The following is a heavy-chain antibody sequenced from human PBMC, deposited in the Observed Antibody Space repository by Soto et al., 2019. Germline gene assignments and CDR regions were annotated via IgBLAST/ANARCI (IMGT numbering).Heavy chain of an antibody. Sequence: QVQLVQSGAEVKNPGASVTVSCKASGERFSTYGISWGRQAPGQGLEWMGWISTHNTNTNYAPKFQGRLLLTIDTSTTTAHLELRSLRPDDTAVYYCARWAGQVRDYGGPFDYWGQGTLVTVSS. CDR2: ISTHNTNT. CDR3: ARWAGQVRDYGGPFDY. CDR1: GERFSTYG. J-gene: IGHJ4*02. D-gene: IGHD4-17*01. V-gene: IGHV1-18*04.